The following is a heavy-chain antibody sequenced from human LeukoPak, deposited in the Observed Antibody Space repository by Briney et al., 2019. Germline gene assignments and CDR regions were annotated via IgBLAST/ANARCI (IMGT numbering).Heavy chain of an antibody. CDR3: ARDQYSYAHAAH. Sequence: GGSRRLSCAASGFTVSSNYISWVRQAPGEGLEWVSVIYSGDTTYYADSVKGRFTLSRDNSKNTLHLQMNSLRAEDTAVYYCARDQYSYAHAAHWGQGTLVTVSS. J-gene: IGHJ4*02. V-gene: IGHV3-66*01. D-gene: IGHD5-18*01. CDR2: IYSGDTT. CDR1: GFTVSSNY.